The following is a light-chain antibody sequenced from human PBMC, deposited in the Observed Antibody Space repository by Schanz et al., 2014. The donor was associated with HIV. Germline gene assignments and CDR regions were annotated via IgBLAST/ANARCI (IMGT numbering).Light chain of an antibody. CDR2: GAS. V-gene: IGKV1-5*01. Sequence: DIQMTQSPSTLSASVGDRVTITCRTSQDIRPRLAWYQQKPGKAPQLLIYGASTLARGVPTTFSGSGSGTEFTLTISSLQPDDFATYYCQRYNSYSHTFGQGTKLDIK. CDR1: QDIRPR. J-gene: IGKJ2*01. CDR3: QRYNSYSHT.